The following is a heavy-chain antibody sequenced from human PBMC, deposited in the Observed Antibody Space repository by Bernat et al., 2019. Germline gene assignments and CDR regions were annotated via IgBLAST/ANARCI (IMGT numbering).Heavy chain of an antibody. J-gene: IGHJ2*01. D-gene: IGHD6-13*01. CDR3: ARDGAAGGFYWYFDL. CDR2: ISYDGSNK. V-gene: IGHV3-30*03. Sequence: QVQLVESGGGVVQPGRSLRLSCAASGFTFSSYGMHWVRQAPGKGLEWVAVISYDGSNKYYADSVKGRFTISRDNSKNTLYLQMNSLRAEDTAVYYCARDGAAGGFYWYFDLWGRGTLVTVSS. CDR1: GFTFSSYG.